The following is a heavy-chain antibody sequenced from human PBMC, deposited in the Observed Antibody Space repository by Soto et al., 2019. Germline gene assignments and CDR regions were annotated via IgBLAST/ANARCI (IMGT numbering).Heavy chain of an antibody. CDR3: ARDSGSSYEFYYYYYGMDV. D-gene: IGHD6-13*01. V-gene: IGHV3-30-3*01. CDR1: GFTFSSYA. J-gene: IGHJ6*02. CDR2: ISYDGSNK. Sequence: GGSLRLSCAASGFTFSSYAMHWVRQAPGKGLEWVAVISYDGSNKYYADSVKGRFTISRDNSKNTLYLQMNSLRAEDTAVYYCARDSGSSYEFYYYYYGMDVWGQGTTVTVSS.